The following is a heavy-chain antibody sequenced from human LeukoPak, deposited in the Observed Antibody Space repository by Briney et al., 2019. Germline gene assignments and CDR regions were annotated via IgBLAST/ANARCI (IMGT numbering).Heavy chain of an antibody. V-gene: IGHV1-18*01. CDR1: GYTFTSYG. CDR3: ASPRGGITGTTGLGY. CDR2: ISGYNGNT. Sequence: ASVKVSCKASGYTFTSYGISWVRQAPGQGLEWMGWISGYNGNTNYAQKFQGRVTITADKSTSTAYMELSSLRSEDTAVYYCASPRGGITGTTGLGYWGQGTLVTVSS. J-gene: IGHJ4*02. D-gene: IGHD1-20*01.